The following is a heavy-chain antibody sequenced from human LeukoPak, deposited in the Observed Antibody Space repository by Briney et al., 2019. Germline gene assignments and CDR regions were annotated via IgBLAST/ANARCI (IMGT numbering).Heavy chain of an antibody. V-gene: IGHV4-59*01. Sequence: SETLSLTCTVSGGSISSYYWSWIRQPPGEGLEWIGYIYYSGSTNYNPSLKSRVTISVDTSKNQFSLKLSSVTAADTAVYYCAGNDWYFDLWGRGTLVTVSS. J-gene: IGHJ2*01. CDR2: IYYSGST. CDR1: GGSISSYY. CDR3: AGNDWYFDL.